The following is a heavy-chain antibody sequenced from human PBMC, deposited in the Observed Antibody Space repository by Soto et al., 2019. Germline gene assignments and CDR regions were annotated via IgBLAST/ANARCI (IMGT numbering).Heavy chain of an antibody. Sequence: PXESLTISCKASGGSFTSYWIGLVRQMTGKGLEWMGIIYPGDSDTRYSPSFQGQVTISADKSISTAYLQWSSLKASDTAMYYCARGNGEDGFDIWGQGTMVTVSS. J-gene: IGHJ3*02. D-gene: IGHD3-10*01. V-gene: IGHV5-51*01. CDR2: IYPGDSDT. CDR3: ARGNGEDGFDI. CDR1: GGSFTSYW.